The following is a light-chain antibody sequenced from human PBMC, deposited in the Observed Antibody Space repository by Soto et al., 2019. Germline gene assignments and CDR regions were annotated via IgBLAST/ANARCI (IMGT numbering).Light chain of an antibody. J-gene: IGKJ1*01. CDR3: QQYNNWPRT. V-gene: IGKV3D-15*01. CDR2: DAS. CDR1: QRVDND. Sequence: IVKTQSPATLSVSPGDRATLSCRARQRVDNDLAWYQQKPGQPPRLLIYDASTRATGSPARFSGSQSGTEFTLTISSLLSEDFAVYSCQQYNNWPRTFGQGTKVDIK.